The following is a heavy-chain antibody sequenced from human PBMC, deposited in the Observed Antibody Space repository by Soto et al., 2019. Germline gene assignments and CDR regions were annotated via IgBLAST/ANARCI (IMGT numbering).Heavy chain of an antibody. D-gene: IGHD3-9*01. Sequence: ASVKVSCKDSGYTFNSYGISWVRQAQEQGLEWMGWISAYNGNTNYAQKLQGRVTMTTDTSTSTAYMELRSLRSDDTAVYYCARDTYYDILTGYYYYYGMDVWGQGTTVTVSS. CDR3: ARDTYYDILTGYYYYYGMDV. V-gene: IGHV1-18*04. CDR2: ISAYNGNT. CDR1: GYTFNSYG. J-gene: IGHJ6*02.